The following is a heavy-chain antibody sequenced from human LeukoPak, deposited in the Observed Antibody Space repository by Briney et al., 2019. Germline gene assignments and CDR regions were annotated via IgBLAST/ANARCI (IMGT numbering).Heavy chain of an antibody. CDR1: AGTFSSYA. Sequence: GSSVKVSCKASAGTFSSYAISWVRQAPGQRLEWMGSITPMFGAANYAQKFQGKVTISEDESTSTPHMELSSLGSEDTAVYYCARGVVVGATKDFDYWGQGTLVTVSS. CDR2: ITPMFGAA. J-gene: IGHJ4*02. D-gene: IGHD1-26*01. V-gene: IGHV1-69*15. CDR3: ARGVVVGATKDFDY.